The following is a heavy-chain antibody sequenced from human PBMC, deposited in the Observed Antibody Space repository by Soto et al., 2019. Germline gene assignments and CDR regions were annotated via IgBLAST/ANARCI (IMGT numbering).Heavy chain of an antibody. CDR3: AKDGHSRSRYSSSWPDY. CDR1: GFTFSSYG. D-gene: IGHD6-13*01. J-gene: IGHJ4*02. CDR2: ISYDGSNK. Sequence: GGSLRLSCAASGFTFSSYGMHWVRQAPGKGLEWVAVISYDGSNKYYADSVKGRFTISRDNSKNTLYLQMNSLRAEDTAVYYCAKDGHSRSRYSSSWPDYWGQGTLVTVSS. V-gene: IGHV3-30*18.